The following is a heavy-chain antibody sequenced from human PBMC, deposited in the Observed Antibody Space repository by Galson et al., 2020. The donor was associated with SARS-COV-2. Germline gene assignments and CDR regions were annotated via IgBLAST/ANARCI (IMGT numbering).Heavy chain of an antibody. CDR2: ISGGREST. CDR1: GFTFSTYA. CDR3: AYLRSDYYYYYGLDV. J-gene: IGHJ6*02. Sequence: GGSLRLSCTASGFTFSTYAMSWVRQAPGKGLEWVSAISGGRESTYYADSVDGRFTIPRDNSKNTLYLEMNSLRAEDTAVYYCAYLRSDYYYYYGLDVWGQGTPVTVSS. V-gene: IGHV3-23*01.